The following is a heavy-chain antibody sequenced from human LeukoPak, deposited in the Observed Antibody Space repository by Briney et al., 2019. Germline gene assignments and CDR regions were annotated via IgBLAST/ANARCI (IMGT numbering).Heavy chain of an antibody. CDR2: ITGSGGGT. D-gene: IGHD3-9*01. V-gene: IGHV3-23*01. J-gene: IGHJ4*02. CDR1: GFTFSSYA. CDR3: AKGMIDILTGYYILNYFDY. Sequence: GGSLRLSCAASGFTFSSYAVSWVRQAPGKGLEWVSSITGSGGGTYYGDSVKGRFTISRDNFKNTLYLQMNSLRADDTAVYYCAKGMIDILTGYYILNYFDYWGQGTLATVSS.